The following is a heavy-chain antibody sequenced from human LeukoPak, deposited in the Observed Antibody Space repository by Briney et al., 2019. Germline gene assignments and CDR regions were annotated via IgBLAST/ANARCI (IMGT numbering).Heavy chain of an antibody. V-gene: IGHV4-59*11. Sequence: SETLSLTCTVSGGSISSHYWSWIRQPPGKGLEWIGYIYYSGSTNYNPSLKSRVTISVETSKNQFSLKLSSVTAADTAVYYWARVTPPWPPDNNTNTNRDVGAKGPPVPVS. J-gene: IGHJ6*03. CDR3: ARVTPPWPPDNNTNTNRDV. D-gene: IGHD1/OR15-1a*01. CDR2: IYYSGST. CDR1: GGSISSHY.